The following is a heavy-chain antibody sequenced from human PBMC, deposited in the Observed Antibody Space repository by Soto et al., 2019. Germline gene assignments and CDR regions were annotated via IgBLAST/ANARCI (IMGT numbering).Heavy chain of an antibody. CDR1: GGSFSGYS. J-gene: IGHJ4*02. V-gene: IGHV4-34*01. CDR2: INHSGST. D-gene: IGHD2-15*01. Sequence: SETLSLTCAVYGGSFSGYSWSWIRQPPGKGLEWIGEINHSGSTNYNPSLKSRVTISVDTSKNQFSLKLNSVTAADTAVYYCAGAREPIVVVPATLDYWGQGTLVT. CDR3: AGAREPIVVVPATLDY.